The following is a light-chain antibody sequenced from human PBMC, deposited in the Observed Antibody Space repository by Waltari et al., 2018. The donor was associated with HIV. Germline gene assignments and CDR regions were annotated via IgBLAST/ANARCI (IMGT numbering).Light chain of an antibody. V-gene: IGKV3-20*01. Sequence: EIVLTQSPGTLSLSPGERATLSCRASQSVTSSHLAWYQQRPGQAPRLLIYDASNRATGIPDRFSGSGSGTDFTLTINRLEPEDFVVYYCHQYGVSPRTFGQGTKLEIK. CDR3: HQYGVSPRT. CDR2: DAS. J-gene: IGKJ2*01. CDR1: QSVTSSH.